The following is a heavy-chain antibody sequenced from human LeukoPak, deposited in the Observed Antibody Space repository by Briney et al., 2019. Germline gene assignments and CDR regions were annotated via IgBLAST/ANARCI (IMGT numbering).Heavy chain of an antibody. CDR2: INSDGSST. J-gene: IGHJ3*02. CDR1: GFTFSSYW. CDR3: ARDSLWAIDI. Sequence: GGSLRLSCAASGFTFSSYWMHWVRQAPGKGLVWVSGINSDGSSTTYADSVKGRFTISRDNAKNTLYLETNSLRAEDTAVYYCARDSLWAIDIWGQGTMVTVSS. D-gene: IGHD2-21*01. V-gene: IGHV3-74*01.